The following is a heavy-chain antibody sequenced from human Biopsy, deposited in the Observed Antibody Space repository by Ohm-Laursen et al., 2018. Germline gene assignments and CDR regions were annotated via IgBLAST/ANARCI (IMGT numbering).Heavy chain of an antibody. CDR2: ISPSGTNV. D-gene: IGHD3/OR15-3a*01. CDR1: EFSFSDYH. V-gene: IGHV3-11*01. J-gene: IGHJ6*02. CDR3: ARNLRLAITMNSGETTHSFHFGMDV. Sequence: GSLRLSCAASEFSFSDYHMTWIRQTPGKGLEWVSYISPSGTNVNSAEFVRGRFSISRDNAKKSLYLQMSSLRAEDTAIYYCARNLRLAITMNSGETTHSFHFGMDVWDQGTSVTVSS.